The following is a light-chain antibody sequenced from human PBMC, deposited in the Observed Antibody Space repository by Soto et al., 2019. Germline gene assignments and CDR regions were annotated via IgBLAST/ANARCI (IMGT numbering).Light chain of an antibody. CDR1: QGISSF. V-gene: IGKV1-9*01. J-gene: IGKJ4*01. CDR3: QQVESYPST. Sequence: IQLTQTPSSLSASLGDRVTITCRASQGISSFLAWYQQKPGKAPKLLIYAASSLQSGVPSRFSGSGFGTDFTLTITSLQPEDFATYYCQQVESYPSTFGGGTKVDI. CDR2: AAS.